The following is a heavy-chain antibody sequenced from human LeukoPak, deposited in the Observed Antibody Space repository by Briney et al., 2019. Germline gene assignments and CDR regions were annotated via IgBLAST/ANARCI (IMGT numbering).Heavy chain of an antibody. CDR1: GGSISSGDYY. Sequence: SETLSLTCTVSGGSISSGDYYWSWIRQPPGKGLEWIGYIYYSGSTYYNPSLKSRVTISVDTSKNQFSLKLSSVTAADTAVYYCARDSGGWYARVDYWGQRTLVTVSS. V-gene: IGHV4-30-4*08. CDR2: IYYSGST. D-gene: IGHD6-19*01. J-gene: IGHJ4*02. CDR3: ARDSGGWYARVDY.